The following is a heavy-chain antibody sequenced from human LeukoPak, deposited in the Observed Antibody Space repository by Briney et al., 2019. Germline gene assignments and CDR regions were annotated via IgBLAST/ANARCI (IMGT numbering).Heavy chain of an antibody. CDR1: GFTFSSYW. D-gene: IGHD2-15*01. CDR2: IYSDGIST. V-gene: IGHV3-74*01. Sequence: PGGSLRLSCAASGFTFSSYWMHWVRQAPGKGLVWVSRIYSDGISTSYADSVKGRFTISRDNAKNSLYLQMHSLRADDTAVYYCARETCLAGGSCALAEYFQHWGQGTLVTVSS. CDR3: ARETCLAGGSCALAEYFQH. J-gene: IGHJ1*01.